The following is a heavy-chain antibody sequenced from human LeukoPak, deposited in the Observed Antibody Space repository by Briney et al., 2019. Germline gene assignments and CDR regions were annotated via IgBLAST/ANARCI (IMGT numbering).Heavy chain of an antibody. V-gene: IGHV1-69*04. CDR1: GGTFSSYA. CDR2: IIPILGIA. Sequence: SVKVSCKASGGTFSSYAISWVRQAPGQGLEWMGRIIPILGIANYAQKFQGRVTITADKSTSTAYMELSSLRSEDMAVYYCARGNYDSHFDYWGQGTLVTLSS. J-gene: IGHJ4*02. D-gene: IGHD3-16*01. CDR3: ARGNYDSHFDY.